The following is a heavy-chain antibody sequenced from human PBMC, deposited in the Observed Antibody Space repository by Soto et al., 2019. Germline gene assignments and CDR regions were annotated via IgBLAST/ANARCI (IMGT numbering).Heavy chain of an antibody. J-gene: IGHJ4*02. CDR3: AKIPTGSGSSKFDY. Sequence: GGSLRLSCAASGFTFRTYAMNWVRQAPGKGLEWISAISGSGSFTHYADSVRGRFTISRDNSQNQLYLQMNNLRGDDTAMYYCAKIPTGSGSSKFDYWGQGVQVTV. CDR1: GFTFRTYA. CDR2: ISGSGSFT. V-gene: IGHV3-23*01. D-gene: IGHD3-10*01.